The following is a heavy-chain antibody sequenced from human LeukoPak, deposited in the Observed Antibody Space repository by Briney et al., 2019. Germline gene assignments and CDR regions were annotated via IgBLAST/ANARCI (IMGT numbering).Heavy chain of an antibody. V-gene: IGHV1-69*04. CDR1: GDTFSSYA. J-gene: IGHJ4*02. Sequence: ASVKVSCKASGDTFSSYAISWVRQAPGQGLEWMGRIIPILGIANYAQKFQGRVTITADKSTSAAYMELSSLRSEDTAVYYCATRYSQYSSGWYYFDYWGQGTLVTVSS. D-gene: IGHD6-19*01. CDR2: IIPILGIA. CDR3: ATRYSQYSSGWYYFDY.